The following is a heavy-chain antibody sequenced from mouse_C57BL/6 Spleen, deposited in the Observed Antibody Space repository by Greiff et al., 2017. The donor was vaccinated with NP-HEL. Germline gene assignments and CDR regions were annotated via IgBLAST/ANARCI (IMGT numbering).Heavy chain of an antibody. CDR1: GYAFSSYW. Sequence: VQLQQSGAELVKPGASVKISCKASGYAFSSYWMNWVKQRPGKGLEWIGQIYPGDGDTNYNGKFKGKATLTADKSSSTAYMQLSSLTSEDSAVYFCARFEGYDEYYFDDWGQGTTLTVSS. J-gene: IGHJ2*01. CDR3: ARFEGYDEYYFDD. CDR2: IYPGDGDT. V-gene: IGHV1-80*01. D-gene: IGHD2-2*01.